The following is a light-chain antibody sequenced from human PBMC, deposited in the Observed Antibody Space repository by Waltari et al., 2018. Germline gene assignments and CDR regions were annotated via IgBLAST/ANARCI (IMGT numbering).Light chain of an antibody. J-gene: IGKJ1*01. CDR3: QQYYSTPLA. V-gene: IGKV4-1*01. CDR2: WAS. CDR1: QTVLYRSSNKNY. Sequence: DIVMTQSPESLAVSLGERATLNCTSSQTVLYRSSNKNYLAWYQVRPGQPPKLLISWASTRQSGVPDRFSGSGSGTDFTLTIRSLKAEDVAVYYCQQYYSTPLAFGQGTKVEIK.